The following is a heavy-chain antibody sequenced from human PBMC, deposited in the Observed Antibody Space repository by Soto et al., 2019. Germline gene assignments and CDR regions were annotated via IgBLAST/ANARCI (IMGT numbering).Heavy chain of an antibody. CDR3: AKDQGPQARLELRAYYYYGMDV. CDR1: GFTFSSYG. CDR2: ISYDGSNK. V-gene: IGHV3-30*18. J-gene: IGHJ6*02. Sequence: PGGSLRLSCAASGFTFSSYGMHWVRQAPGKGLEWVAVISYDGSNKYYADSVKGRFTISRDNSKNTLYLQMNSLRAEDTAVYYCAKDQGPQARLELRAYYYYGMDVWGQGTTVTVSS. D-gene: IGHD1-7*01.